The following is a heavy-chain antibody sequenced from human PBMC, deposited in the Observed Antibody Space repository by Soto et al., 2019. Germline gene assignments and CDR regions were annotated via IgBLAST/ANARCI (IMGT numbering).Heavy chain of an antibody. CDR2: ISKDGSKK. Sequence: PGGSLRLSCAASGFMFSGFGIHWVRQAPGKGLQWVAGISKDGSKKYYADSVKGRFTISRDNSKKTLYLQMNSLRAEDTAVYYCANPSGYYFGLGSHDEASDMWGQGTVVTVSS. J-gene: IGHJ3*02. CDR3: ANPSGYYFGLGSHDEASDM. CDR1: GFMFSGFG. V-gene: IGHV3-30*18. D-gene: IGHD3-9*01.